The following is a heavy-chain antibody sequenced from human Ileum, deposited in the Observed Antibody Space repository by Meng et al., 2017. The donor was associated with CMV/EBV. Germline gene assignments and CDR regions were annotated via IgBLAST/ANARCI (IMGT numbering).Heavy chain of an antibody. J-gene: IGHJ4*02. D-gene: IGHD1-26*01. CDR3: ARDHPSTSGSYYNY. CDR2: INPSGGST. CDR1: GYTFTSYY. Sequence: ASGYTFTSYYMHWVRQAPGQGLEWMGIINPSGGSTSYAQKFQGRVTMTRDTSTSTAYMELRSLRSDDTAVYYCARDHPSTSGSYYNYWGQGTLVTVSS. V-gene: IGHV1-46*01.